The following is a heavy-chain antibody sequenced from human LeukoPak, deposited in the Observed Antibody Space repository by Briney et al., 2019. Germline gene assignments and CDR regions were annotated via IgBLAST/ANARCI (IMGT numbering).Heavy chain of an antibody. V-gene: IGHV4-34*01. D-gene: IGHD6-19*01. CDR2: INHSGST. Sequence: TSETLSLTCAVYGGSFSGYYWSWIRQPPGKGLEWIGEINHSGSTNYNPSLKSRVTISVDTSKNQFSLKLCSVTAADTAVYYCARGGWYDYFDYWGQGTLVTVSS. CDR3: ARGGWYDYFDY. J-gene: IGHJ4*02. CDR1: GGSFSGYY.